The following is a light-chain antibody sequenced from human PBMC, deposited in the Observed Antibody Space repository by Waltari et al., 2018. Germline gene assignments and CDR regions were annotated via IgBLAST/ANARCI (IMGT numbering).Light chain of an antibody. CDR2: GAS. CDR3: QHYVRLPAT. CDR1: QSVSRS. V-gene: IGKV3-20*01. J-gene: IGKJ1*01. Sequence: IVLTQSPGTLSLSPGERATLSCRASQSVSRSLPWYQQKPGQAPKLLIYGASTRATGIPDRFTGSGSGTDFSLTISSLEPEDFAIYFCQHYVRLPATFGQETKVEIK.